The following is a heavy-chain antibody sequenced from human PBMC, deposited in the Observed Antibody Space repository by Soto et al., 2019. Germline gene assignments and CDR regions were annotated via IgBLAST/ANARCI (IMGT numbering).Heavy chain of an antibody. CDR3: ARADLGVGGYFDWLSRHDAFDI. CDR2: INPNSGGT. Sequence: GASVKVSCKASGYTFTGYYMHWVRQAPGKGLEWMGWINPNSGGTNYAQKFQGWVTMTRDTSISTAYMELSRLRSDDTAVYYCARADLGVGGYFDWLSRHDAFDIWGQGTMVTVSS. CDR1: GYTFTGYY. V-gene: IGHV1-2*04. J-gene: IGHJ3*02. D-gene: IGHD3-9*01.